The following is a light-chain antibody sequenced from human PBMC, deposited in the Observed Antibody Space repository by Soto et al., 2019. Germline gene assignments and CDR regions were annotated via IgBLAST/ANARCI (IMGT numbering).Light chain of an antibody. CDR2: DVS. V-gene: IGLV2-14*04. J-gene: IGLJ1*01. CDR3: SSYTSSSTRV. Sequence: GTSSDVGGYNYVSWYQQHPGKAPKLMIYDVSNRPSGVSNRFSGSKSGNTASLTISGLQAEDEADYYCSSYTSSSTRVFGTGTKVTVL. CDR1: SSDVGGYNY.